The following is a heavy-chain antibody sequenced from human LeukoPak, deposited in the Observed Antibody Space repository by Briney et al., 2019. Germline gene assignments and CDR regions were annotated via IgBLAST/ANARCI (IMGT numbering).Heavy chain of an antibody. CDR2: MNPNSGNT. J-gene: IGHJ5*01. D-gene: IGHD3-9*01. Sequence: ASVKVSCTASGYTFTSYDINWVRQATGQGLEWMGWMNPNSGNTGYAQKFQGRVTITRNTSISTAYMELSSLRSEDTAVYYCARTDALRYFDWFDYWGQGTLVTVSS. CDR1: GYTFTSYD. CDR3: ARTDALRYFDWFDY. V-gene: IGHV1-8*03.